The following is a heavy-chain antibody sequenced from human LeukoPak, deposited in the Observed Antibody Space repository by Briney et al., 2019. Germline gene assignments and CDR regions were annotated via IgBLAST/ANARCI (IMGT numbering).Heavy chain of an antibody. V-gene: IGHV1-18*01. CDR3: ARCPTSGGRRYEFGF. CDR1: GYTFTSYG. J-gene: IGHJ4*02. Sequence: ASVKVSCKASGYTFTSYGVNWVRQAPGQGLEWMGWISAYNGNTNYPQKVQGRVTVTTDTSTNTAYMDLRSLRSDDTAVYYCARCPTSGGRRYEFGFWGQGTLVTVSS. D-gene: IGHD2-15*01. CDR2: ISAYNGNT.